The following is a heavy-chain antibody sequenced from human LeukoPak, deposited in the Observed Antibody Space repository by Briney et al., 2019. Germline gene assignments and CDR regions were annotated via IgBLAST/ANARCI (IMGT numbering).Heavy chain of an antibody. CDR2: IYHSGST. CDR3: ARDPTSPPAAAGPTFDY. V-gene: IGHV4-38-2*02. D-gene: IGHD6-13*01. Sequence: PSETLSLTCTVSGYSISSGYYWGWIRQPPGKGLEWIGSIYHSGSTYYNPSLKSRVTISVDTSKNQFSLKLSSVTAADTAVYYCARDPTSPPAAAGPTFDYWGQGTPVTVSS. CDR1: GYSISSGYY. J-gene: IGHJ4*02.